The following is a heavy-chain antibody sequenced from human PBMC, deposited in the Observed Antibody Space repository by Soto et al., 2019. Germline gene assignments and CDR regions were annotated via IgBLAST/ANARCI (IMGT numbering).Heavy chain of an antibody. CDR1: GFTCINYA. V-gene: IGHV3-23*01. CDR2: ISGGGDAT. Sequence: EVQLLESGGDSVQPGGSVRLSCAGSGFTCINYAMNWVRQAPGQGLEWVSTISGGGDATFFADSVRGRFTFSRDNSKNTLNLQMNSLGVDETAVYYCARKVVVSTSRPDYWYFDLWGRGTLVTVSS. J-gene: IGHJ2*01. CDR3: ARKVVVSTSRPDYWYFDL. D-gene: IGHD2-21*01.